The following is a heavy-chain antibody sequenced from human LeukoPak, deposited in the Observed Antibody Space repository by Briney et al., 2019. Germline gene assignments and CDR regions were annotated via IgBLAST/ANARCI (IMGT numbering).Heavy chain of an antibody. CDR2: IKQDGSEK. D-gene: IGHD5-24*01. J-gene: IGHJ4*02. V-gene: IGHV3-7*01. Sequence: GGSLRLSCAVSGFTFSSYWMTWVRQAPGKGLEWVANIKQDGSEKYYVDSVKGRFTISRDNAKNSLYLQMNSLRAEDTAVYYCAGGRDVYRYWGQGTLATVSS. CDR3: AGGRDVYRY. CDR1: GFTFSSYW.